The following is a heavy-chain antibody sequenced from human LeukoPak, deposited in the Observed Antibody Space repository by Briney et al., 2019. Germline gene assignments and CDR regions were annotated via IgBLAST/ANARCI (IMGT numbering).Heavy chain of an antibody. V-gene: IGHV3-23*01. CDR1: GFTFSNYA. Sequence: GGSLRPSCVASGFTFSNYAMNWVRQPPGKGLEWVSSISGSGGNTYYAGSVKGRFTISRDNSKNTLYLQINSLRAEDTAVYYCAKAARSDSTDYWGQGTLVTVSS. CDR2: ISGSGGNT. D-gene: IGHD2-21*02. J-gene: IGHJ4*02. CDR3: AKAARSDSTDY.